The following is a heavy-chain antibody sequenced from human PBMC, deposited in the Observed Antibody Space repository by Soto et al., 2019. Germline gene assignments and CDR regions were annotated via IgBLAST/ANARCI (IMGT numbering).Heavy chain of an antibody. Sequence: WGSLRLSCAASGFTFSSYAMHWVRQAPGKGLEWVAVISYDGSNKYYADSVKGRFTISRDNSKNTLYLQMNSLRAEDTAVYYCARAPTMIVVVIHFLVDYWGQGTLVTVSS. CDR3: ARAPTMIVVVIHFLVDY. J-gene: IGHJ4*02. V-gene: IGHV3-30-3*01. CDR2: ISYDGSNK. D-gene: IGHD3-22*01. CDR1: GFTFSSYA.